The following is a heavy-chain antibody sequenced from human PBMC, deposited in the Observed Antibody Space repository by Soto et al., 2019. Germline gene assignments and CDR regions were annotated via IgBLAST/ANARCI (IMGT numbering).Heavy chain of an antibody. CDR3: ARGRTWGARDFDY. J-gene: IGHJ4*02. CDR1: GYTFNTYG. D-gene: IGHD3-16*01. V-gene: IGHV1-18*01. Sequence: QVQLVQSGGEVKRPGASVRVSCKASGYTFNTYGISWVRQAPGQGLEWMGWISAYNGHADYAQKFQVRVTMTTDTSTNTASMELRGLRSDDTAVYYCARGRTWGARDFDYWGQGTLVTVSS. CDR2: ISAYNGHA.